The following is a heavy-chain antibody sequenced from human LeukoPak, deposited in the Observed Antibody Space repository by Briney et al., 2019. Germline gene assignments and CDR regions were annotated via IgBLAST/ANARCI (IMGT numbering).Heavy chain of an antibody. D-gene: IGHD5-12*01. CDR2: IDHDGINT. J-gene: IGHJ4*02. Sequence: GGSLRLSCAASGFPFSSYWMHWVRQAPGKGLVWVSRIDHDGINTNYADSVKGRFTISRDNAKNTLYLQMNSLRAEDTAVYYCARSGGANSGSAGGDYWGQGTLVTVSS. CDR1: GFPFSSYW. CDR3: ARSGGANSGSAGGDY. V-gene: IGHV3-74*01.